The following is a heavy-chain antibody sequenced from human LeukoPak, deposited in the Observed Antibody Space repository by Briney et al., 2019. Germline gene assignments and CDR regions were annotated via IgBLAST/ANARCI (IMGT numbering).Heavy chain of an antibody. Sequence: GASVKVSCKASGGTFSSYAISWVRQAPGQGLEWMGGIIPIFGTANYAQKFQGRVTITADESTSTAYMELSSLRSEDTAVYYCARDRAVGYSYGYTEVWGQGTLVTVSS. CDR3: ARDRAVGYSYGYTEV. V-gene: IGHV1-69*13. CDR2: IIPIFGTA. J-gene: IGHJ4*02. CDR1: GGTFSSYA. D-gene: IGHD5-18*01.